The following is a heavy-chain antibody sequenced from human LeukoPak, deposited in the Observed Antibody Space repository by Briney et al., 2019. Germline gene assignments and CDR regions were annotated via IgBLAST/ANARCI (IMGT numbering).Heavy chain of an antibody. Sequence: GASVKVSCKASGYSFADYYMHWVRQAPGQGLEWMGWIKPNSGGTRSAQKFQGRVTMTRDTSISTAYMELSSLRYDDTAVYYCATNILVRDIINWFDPWGQGTLVTVPS. CDR2: IKPNSGGT. V-gene: IGHV1-2*02. J-gene: IGHJ5*02. CDR3: ATNILVRDIINWFDP. CDR1: GYSFADYY. D-gene: IGHD3-10*01.